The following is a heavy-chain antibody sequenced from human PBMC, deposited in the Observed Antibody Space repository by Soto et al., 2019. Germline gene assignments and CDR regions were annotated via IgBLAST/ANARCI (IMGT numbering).Heavy chain of an antibody. V-gene: IGHV1-46*01. Sequence: VKVSCKASGYTFTSYYMHWVRQAPGQGLEWMGIINPSGGSTSYAQKFQGRVTMTRDTSTSTVYMELSSLRSEDTAVYYCARDTYPRNPWYEPDYWGQGTLLTVSS. D-gene: IGHD6-13*01. CDR1: GYTFTSYY. CDR2: INPSGGST. CDR3: ARDTYPRNPWYEPDY. J-gene: IGHJ4*02.